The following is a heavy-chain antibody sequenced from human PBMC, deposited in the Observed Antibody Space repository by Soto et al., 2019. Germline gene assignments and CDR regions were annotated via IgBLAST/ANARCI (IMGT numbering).Heavy chain of an antibody. J-gene: IGHJ4*02. CDR2: IGGSGGST. Sequence: EVQLLESGGGLVQPGGSLRLSCAASGFTFSSSGMSWVRQAPGKGLEWVSAIGGSGGSTYYADSVKGRFTISRDNSRKTLYLQMNSRSVEDTAVYHCAKDLLVRGVIKPLDYWGQGTLVIVSS. CDR1: GFTFSSSG. D-gene: IGHD3-10*01. CDR3: AKDLLVRGVIKPLDY. V-gene: IGHV3-23*01.